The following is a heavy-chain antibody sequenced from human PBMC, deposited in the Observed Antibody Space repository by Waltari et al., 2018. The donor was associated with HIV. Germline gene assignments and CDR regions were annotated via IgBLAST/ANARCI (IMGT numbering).Heavy chain of an antibody. CDR3: ARDLGIVVVTAICPGY. D-gene: IGHD2-21*02. J-gene: IGHJ4*02. CDR1: GFTFSSYG. V-gene: IGHV3-33*01. CDR2: IWYDGSNK. Sequence: LSCSASGFTFSSYGMHWVRQAPGKGLAWVAVIWYDGSNKYYADSVKGRFTISRDNSKNTLYLQMNSLRAEDTAVYYCARDLGIVVVTAICPGYWGQGTLVTVSS.